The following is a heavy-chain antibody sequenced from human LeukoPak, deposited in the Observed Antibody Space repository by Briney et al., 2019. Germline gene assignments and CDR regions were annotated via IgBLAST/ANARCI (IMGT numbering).Heavy chain of an antibody. J-gene: IGHJ6*03. D-gene: IGHD5-18*01. Sequence: PGGPLRLSCAASGFTFSSYSMNWVRQAPGKGLEWVSSISSRSNYIYYADSVKGRFTISRDNAKNSLYMQMNSLRAEDTAVYYCARETYTAILYYYYYYMDVWGKGTTVTISS. CDR2: ISSRSNYI. V-gene: IGHV3-21*01. CDR1: GFTFSSYS. CDR3: ARETYTAILYYYYYYMDV.